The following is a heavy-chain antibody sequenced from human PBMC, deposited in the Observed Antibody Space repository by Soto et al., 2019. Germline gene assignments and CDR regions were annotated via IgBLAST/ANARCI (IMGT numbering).Heavy chain of an antibody. J-gene: IGHJ4*02. D-gene: IGHD3-22*01. Sequence: LSLTCTASGGSISSSSYYWGWIRQPPGKGLEWIGSIYYSGSTYYNPSLKSRVTISVDTSKNQFSLKLSSVTAADTAVYYCARLGHYYDSSGYYSTSYVDYWGQGTLVTVS. CDR2: IYYSGST. CDR3: ARLGHYYDSSGYYSTSYVDY. V-gene: IGHV4-39*01. CDR1: GGSISSSSYY.